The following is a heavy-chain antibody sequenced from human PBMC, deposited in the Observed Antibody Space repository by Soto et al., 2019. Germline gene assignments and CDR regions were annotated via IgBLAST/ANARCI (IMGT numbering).Heavy chain of an antibody. CDR3: ARLQLGGDRMLNWFDP. J-gene: IGHJ5*02. D-gene: IGHD2-21*02. CDR1: GYIFTKYG. CDR2: INVYNGDR. Sequence: QVQVVQSGPELKKPGASVKVSCKAQGYIFTKYGIGWVRQAPGHGREGMGLINVYNGDRKVAQKFQDRVSMTTDTATDTAYMELKSLRSGDTAVYYCARLQLGGDRMLNWFDPWGQGTLVTVSS. V-gene: IGHV1-18*01.